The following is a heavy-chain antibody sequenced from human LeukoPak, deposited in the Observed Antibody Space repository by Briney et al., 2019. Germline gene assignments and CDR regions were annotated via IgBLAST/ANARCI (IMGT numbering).Heavy chain of an antibody. CDR1: GYTFTGYY. CDR2: INPNSGGS. V-gene: IGHV1-2*02. J-gene: IGHJ5*02. Sequence: GASVKVSCKASGYTFTGYYMHWVRQAPGQGLEWMGWINPNSGGSNYAQKFQGRVTMTRDTSISTAYMELSRLRSEDMAVYYCARDRLRGGSGHGWFDPWGQGTLVTVSS. D-gene: IGHD6-19*01. CDR3: ARDRLRGGSGHGWFDP.